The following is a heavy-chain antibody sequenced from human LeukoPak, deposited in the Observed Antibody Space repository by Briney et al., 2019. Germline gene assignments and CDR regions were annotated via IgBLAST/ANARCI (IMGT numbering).Heavy chain of an antibody. J-gene: IGHJ4*02. CDR1: GFTFTTYW. Sequence: GGSLRLSCAASGFTFTTYWMHWARQLPGKGLVWVSRISPTGSTTSYADSVKGRFTVSRDNAKNTLYLQVNNLRAEDTAVYYCARGPNSNWSGLDFWGQGTLLTVSS. D-gene: IGHD6-6*01. CDR3: ARGPNSNWSGLDF. V-gene: IGHV3-74*01. CDR2: ISPTGSTT.